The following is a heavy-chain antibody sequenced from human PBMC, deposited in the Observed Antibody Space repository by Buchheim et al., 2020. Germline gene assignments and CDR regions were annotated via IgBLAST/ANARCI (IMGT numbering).Heavy chain of an antibody. J-gene: IGHJ6*03. CDR1: GFTFSSYG. CDR3: AKSPGTYYYYYYYMDV. CDR2: IWYDGSNK. V-gene: IGHV3-33*06. Sequence: QVQLVESGGGVVQPGRSLRLSCAASGFTFSSYGMHWVRQAPGKGLEWVAVIWYDGSNKYYADSVKGRFTISRDNYKNTLYLQMNSLRAEDTAVYYCAKSPGTYYYYYYYMDVWGKGTT.